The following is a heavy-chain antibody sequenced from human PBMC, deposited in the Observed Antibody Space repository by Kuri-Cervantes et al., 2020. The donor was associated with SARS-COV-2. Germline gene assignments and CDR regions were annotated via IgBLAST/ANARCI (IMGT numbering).Heavy chain of an antibody. J-gene: IGHJ4*02. CDR3: ARGFWTGFLFDS. V-gene: IGHV4-4*02. CDR1: GGSISSSNW. D-gene: IGHD3/OR15-3a*01. Sequence: GSLRLSCAVSGGSISSSNWWSWVRQPPGKGPEWIGEIYHSGSTTYNPALKSRVTISIDMTNNQFFLNLKGASAADTAVYYCARGFWTGFLFDSWGQGSLVTVSS. CDR2: IYHSGST.